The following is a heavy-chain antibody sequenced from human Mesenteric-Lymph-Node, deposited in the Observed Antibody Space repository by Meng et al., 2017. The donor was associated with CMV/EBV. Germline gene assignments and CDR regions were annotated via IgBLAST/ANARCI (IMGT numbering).Heavy chain of an antibody. V-gene: IGHV1-69*05. J-gene: IGHJ5*02. CDR1: GYTFTSYD. D-gene: IGHD3-9*01. CDR2: IIPMFGTT. Sequence: SVKVSCKASGYTFTSYDINWVRQATGQGLEWMAGIIPMFGTTNYAQRFQGRVTITTDESTSTAYMELSSLRSEDTAIYYCARAENDILTGYDGWFDPWGQGTLVTVSS. CDR3: ARAENDILTGYDGWFDP.